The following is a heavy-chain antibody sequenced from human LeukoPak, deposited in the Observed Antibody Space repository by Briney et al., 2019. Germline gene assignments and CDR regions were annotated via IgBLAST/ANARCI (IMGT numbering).Heavy chain of an antibody. CDR3: ARYYGSGSYLLHAYYYYMDV. D-gene: IGHD3-10*01. V-gene: IGHV1-8*01. CDR1: GYTFTSYD. J-gene: IGHJ6*03. Sequence: APVKVSCKASGYTFTSYDINWVRQATGQGVEWMGWMNPNRGNTGYAQKFQGRVTMTRHTSISTAYMELSSLRSEDAAVYYCARYYGSGSYLLHAYYYYMDVWGKGTTVTVSS. CDR2: MNPNRGNT.